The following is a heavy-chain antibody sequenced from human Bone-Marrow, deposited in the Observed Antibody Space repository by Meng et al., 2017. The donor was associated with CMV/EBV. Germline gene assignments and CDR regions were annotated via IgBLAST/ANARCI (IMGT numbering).Heavy chain of an antibody. V-gene: IGHV1-69*05. J-gene: IGHJ3*02. CDR2: IIPIFGTA. CDR1: GGTFSSYA. Sequence: SVKVSCKASGGTFSSYAISWVRQAPGQGLEWMGGIIPIFGTANYAQKFQGRVTITTDESTSTAYKELSSLRSEDTAVYYCARDLVPEWELLGGGAFDIWGQGTMVTVSS. D-gene: IGHD1-26*01. CDR3: ARDLVPEWELLGGGAFDI.